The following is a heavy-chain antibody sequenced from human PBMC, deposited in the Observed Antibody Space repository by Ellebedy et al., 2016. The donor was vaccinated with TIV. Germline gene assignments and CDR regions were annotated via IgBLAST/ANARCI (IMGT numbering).Heavy chain of an antibody. D-gene: IGHD2-15*01. V-gene: IGHV4-4*07. J-gene: IGHJ4*02. CDR3: AKLRQSPVVAAANYYFDY. CDR2: IYSSGST. Sequence: SETLSLTXTVSGASISSYFWTWIRQPAGKGLEWIGRIYSSGSTNYNPSLKSRVTMSVDTSKNQFSLKLSSVTAADTAVYYCAKLRQSPVVAAANYYFDYWGQGTLVTVSS. CDR1: GASISSYF.